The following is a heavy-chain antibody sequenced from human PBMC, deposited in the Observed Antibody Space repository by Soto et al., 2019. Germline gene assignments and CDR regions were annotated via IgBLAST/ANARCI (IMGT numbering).Heavy chain of an antibody. CDR1: GYTFTSYG. D-gene: IGHD6-13*01. CDR2: ISAYNGNT. Sequence: GASVKVSCKASGYTFTSYGISCVRQAPGQGLEWMGWISAYNGNTNYAQKLQGRVTMTTDTSTSTAYMELRSLRSDDTAVYYCARAVYGLGKQQLEQATQDYYYYGMDVWGQGTTVTVSS. V-gene: IGHV1-18*01. J-gene: IGHJ6*02. CDR3: ARAVYGLGKQQLEQATQDYYYYGMDV.